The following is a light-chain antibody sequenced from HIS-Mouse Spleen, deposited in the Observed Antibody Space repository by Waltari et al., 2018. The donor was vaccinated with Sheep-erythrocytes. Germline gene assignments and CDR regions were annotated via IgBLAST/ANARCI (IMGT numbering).Light chain of an antibody. V-gene: IGLV3-1*01. CDR3: QAWDSSTAV. CDR2: QDS. CDR1: KSGAKY. Sequence: SYELTQPPSVSVSPGQTASITSSGDKSGAKYAFWYQQKPGQSPVLVIYQDSKRPSGITERFSGSNSGNTATLTISGTQAMDEADYYCQAWDSSTAVFGGGTKLTVL. J-gene: IGLJ2*01.